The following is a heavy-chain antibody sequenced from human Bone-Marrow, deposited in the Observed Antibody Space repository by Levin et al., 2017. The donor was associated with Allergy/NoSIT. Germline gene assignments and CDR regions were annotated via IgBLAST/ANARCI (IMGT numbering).Heavy chain of an antibody. Sequence: GGSLRLSCAASGFTFSNAWMSWVRQAPGKGLEWVGRIKSKTDGGTTDYAAPVKGRFTISRDDSKNTLYLQMNSLKTEDTAVYYCTTDYSPYTAMVTGPKYYYYYGMDVWGQGTTVTVSS. D-gene: IGHD5-18*01. CDR2: IKSKTDGGTT. J-gene: IGHJ6*02. CDR3: TTDYSPYTAMVTGPKYYYYYGMDV. CDR1: GFTFSNAW. V-gene: IGHV3-15*01.